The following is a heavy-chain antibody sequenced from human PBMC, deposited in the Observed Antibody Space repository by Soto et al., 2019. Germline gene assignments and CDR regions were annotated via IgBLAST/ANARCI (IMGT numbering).Heavy chain of an antibody. CDR3: ARIPGWLQGFDS. V-gene: IGHV2-70*04. CDR1: GFSLSTTGMR. CDR2: IDWDDDK. J-gene: IGHJ4*02. D-gene: IGHD6-19*01. Sequence: SGPTLVNPTQTLTLTCTSSGFSLSTTGMRVSWIRQPPGKALEWLARIDWDDDKFYTTSLKTRLTISKDTSKNQVVLTMTNMDPVDTATYFCARIPGWLQGFDSWGQGTLVTVSS.